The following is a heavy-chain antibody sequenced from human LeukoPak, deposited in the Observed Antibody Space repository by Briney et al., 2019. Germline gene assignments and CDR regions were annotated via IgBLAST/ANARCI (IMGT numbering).Heavy chain of an antibody. CDR1: GFTFSSYA. J-gene: IGHJ5*02. CDR2: ISGSGGNT. V-gene: IGHV3-23*01. D-gene: IGHD6-19*01. Sequence: GGSLRLSCAVSGFTFSSYAMSWVRQAPGKGLEWVSAISGSGGNTYYAGSVKGRFTISRDNSKNTLYLQMSSLRADDTAVYYCANFERTVAGPYNWFAPWGQGTLVTVSS. CDR3: ANFERTVAGPYNWFAP.